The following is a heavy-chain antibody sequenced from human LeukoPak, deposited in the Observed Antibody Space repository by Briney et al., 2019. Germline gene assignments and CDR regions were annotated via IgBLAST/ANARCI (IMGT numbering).Heavy chain of an antibody. CDR1: GFTFSRYW. V-gene: IGHV3-30*02. J-gene: IGHJ4*01. D-gene: IGHD3-22*01. Sequence: GSLRLSCAASGFTFSRYWMTWVRQAPGKGLEWVAFIRYDGSEKYYADSVKGRFTISRDDAKNSLYLQMNSLRAEDSAVYYCANEYYYDSSGGWGQGTLVTVSS. CDR2: IRYDGSEK. CDR3: ANEYYYDSSGG.